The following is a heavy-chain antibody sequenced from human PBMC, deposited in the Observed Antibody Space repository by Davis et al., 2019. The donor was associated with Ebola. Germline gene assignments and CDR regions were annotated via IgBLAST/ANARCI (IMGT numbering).Heavy chain of an antibody. V-gene: IGHV5-51*01. D-gene: IGHD5-18*01. J-gene: IGHJ4*02. CDR3: ARQYGFSYGYFDS. CDR2: IHLGDSDT. CDR1: GDMFRSYW. Sequence: GESLKISCKTSGDMFRSYWIAWVRQMPGKGLEWMGSIHLGDSDTRYSPSFQGQVTISGDKSISTAYLQWDNLKASDTAMYYCARQYGFSYGYFDSWGQGTLVTVSS.